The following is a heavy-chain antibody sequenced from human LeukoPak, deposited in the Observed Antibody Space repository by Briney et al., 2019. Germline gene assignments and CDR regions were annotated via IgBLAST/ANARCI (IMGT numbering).Heavy chain of an antibody. Sequence: GGSLRLSCAASGNYWMHWVRQAPGKGLEWVALISYDGSNKYYVDSVKGRFTISRDNSKNTLYLQMNSLRVEDTAVYYCARSRGVSGYDFAYWGQGTLVTVSS. D-gene: IGHD5-12*01. V-gene: IGHV3-30-3*01. CDR3: ARSRGVSGYDFAY. CDR1: GNYW. J-gene: IGHJ4*02. CDR2: ISYDGSNK.